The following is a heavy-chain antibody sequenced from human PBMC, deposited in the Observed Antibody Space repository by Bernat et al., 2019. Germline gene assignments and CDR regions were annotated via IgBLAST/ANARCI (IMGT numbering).Heavy chain of an antibody. CDR3: AREHLSGWFDP. Sequence: QVQLVESGGGLVKPGGSMRLSCAASGFTFSDYYMSWIRQAPGKGLEWVSHISSSCSYTNYADPGKGRFTIAKDNSKNTLYLQRNSLRAEDTAVCDCAREHLSGWFDPWGQGTLVTVSS. V-gene: IGHV3-11*06. J-gene: IGHJ5*02. CDR2: ISSSCSYT. CDR1: GFTFSDYY. D-gene: IGHD3-10*01.